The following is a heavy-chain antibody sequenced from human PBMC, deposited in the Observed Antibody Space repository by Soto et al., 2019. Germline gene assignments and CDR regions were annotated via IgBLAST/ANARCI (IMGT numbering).Heavy chain of an antibody. CDR2: ISAYNGNT. J-gene: IGHJ4*02. D-gene: IGHD6-13*01. CDR3: ARSIGAADFPLDY. Sequence: ASVKVSCKASGYTFTSYGISWVRQAPGQGLEWMGWISAYNGNTNYAQKFQGRITITADKSTSTAYMELSSLRSEDTAVYYCARSIGAADFPLDYWGLGTLVTVSS. V-gene: IGHV1-18*01. CDR1: GYTFTSYG.